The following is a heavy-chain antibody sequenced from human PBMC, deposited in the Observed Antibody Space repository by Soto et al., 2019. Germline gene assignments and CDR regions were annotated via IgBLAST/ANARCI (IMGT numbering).Heavy chain of an antibody. J-gene: IGHJ4*02. Sequence: QVQLQQWGAGLLKPSETLSLTCAVYGGSFSGYYWSWIRQPPGKGLEWLGEINDSGSTNYSPSLKSRVTRSVDTSKNQFSLKLSSVTAADTAVYYCARAATGDRPIDYWGQGTLVTVSS. D-gene: IGHD7-27*01. CDR2: INDSGST. CDR1: GGSFSGYY. CDR3: ARAATGDRPIDY. V-gene: IGHV4-34*01.